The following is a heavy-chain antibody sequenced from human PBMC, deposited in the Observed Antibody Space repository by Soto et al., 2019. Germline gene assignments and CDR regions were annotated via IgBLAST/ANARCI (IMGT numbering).Heavy chain of an antibody. CDR3: ARTYCSSARCYSDY. V-gene: IGHV1-18*04. CDR2: ISAYNGNT. Sequence: QVQLVQSGAEVKKPGASVKVSCKTSGYTFTSHGIIWVRQAPGQGLEWMGWISAYNGNTNYAQKLQDRVTMTTDTPTSTAYMELRSLRSDDTAVYYCARTYCSSARCYSDYWGQGTLVTVSS. J-gene: IGHJ4*02. D-gene: IGHD2-2*01. CDR1: GYTFTSHG.